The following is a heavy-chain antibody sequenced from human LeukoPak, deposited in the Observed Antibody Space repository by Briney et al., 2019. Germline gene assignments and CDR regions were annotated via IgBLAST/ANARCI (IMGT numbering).Heavy chain of an antibody. J-gene: IGHJ4*02. CDR2: IKQDGSET. Sequence: GGSLRLSCAASGFTFSSYEMNWVRQAPGKGLEWVANIKQDGSETYYVDSVKGRFTISRDNAKNSLYLQMNSLRAEDTAVYYCARDSVGASEDYWGQGTLVTVSS. CDR3: ARDSVGASEDY. V-gene: IGHV3-7*01. D-gene: IGHD1-26*01. CDR1: GFTFSSYE.